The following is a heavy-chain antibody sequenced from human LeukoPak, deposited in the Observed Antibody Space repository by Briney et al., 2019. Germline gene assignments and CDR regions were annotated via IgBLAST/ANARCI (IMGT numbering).Heavy chain of an antibody. D-gene: IGHD4-17*01. CDR2: ISYDGSNK. CDR3: AGSTDDAEYFQH. V-gene: IGHV3-30-3*01. J-gene: IGHJ1*01. Sequence: GRSLRLSCAASGFTFSSYAMHWVRQAPGKGLEWVAVISYDGSNKYYADSVKGRFTISRDNSKNTLYPQMNSLRAEDTAVYYCAGSTDDAEYFQHWGQGTLVTVSS. CDR1: GFTFSSYA.